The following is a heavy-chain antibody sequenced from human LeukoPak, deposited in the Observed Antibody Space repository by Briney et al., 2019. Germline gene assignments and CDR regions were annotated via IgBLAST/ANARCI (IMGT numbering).Heavy chain of an antibody. J-gene: IGHJ5*01. CDR2: IYDSGST. CDR3: ARRSGS. Sequence: SETLSLTCTVSGDSVSSVSYYWTWIRQPPGKGLEWIGNIYDSGSTNYSPSLRSRVTISIDTSKNQFSLKVTSVPAADTAVYYCARRSGSWGQGTLVTVSS. V-gene: IGHV4-61*01. CDR1: GDSVSSVSYY.